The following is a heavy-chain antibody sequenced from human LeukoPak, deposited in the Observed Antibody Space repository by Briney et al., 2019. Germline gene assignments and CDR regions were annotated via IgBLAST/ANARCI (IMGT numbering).Heavy chain of an antibody. J-gene: IGHJ5*02. V-gene: IGHV3-48*03. D-gene: IGHD2-2*01. CDR3: ARDPGYCSSTTCYMSTGAWFDP. CDR2: ISSSGSTI. Sequence: GGSLRLSCAASGFTFSSYEMNWVRQAPGKGLEWVSYISSSGSTIYYADSVKGRFTISRDDSKNTLYLQMNNLRTEDTAVYYCARDPGYCSSTTCYMSTGAWFDPWGQGTLVTVSS. CDR1: GFTFSSYE.